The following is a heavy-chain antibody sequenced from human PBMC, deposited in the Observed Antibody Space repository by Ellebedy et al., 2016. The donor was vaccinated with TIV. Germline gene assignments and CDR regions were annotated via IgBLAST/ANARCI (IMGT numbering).Heavy chain of an antibody. CDR1: GFTFDDYA. J-gene: IGHJ3*02. CDR3: AKDIIREYDYVWGSYRAAFDI. Sequence: GGSLRLXXAASGFTFDDYAMHWVRQAPGKGLEWVSGISWNSGSIGYADSVKGRFTISRDNAKNSLYLQMNSLRAEDTALYYCAKDIIREYDYVWGSYRAAFDIWGQGTMVTVSS. CDR2: ISWNSGSI. V-gene: IGHV3-9*01. D-gene: IGHD3-16*01.